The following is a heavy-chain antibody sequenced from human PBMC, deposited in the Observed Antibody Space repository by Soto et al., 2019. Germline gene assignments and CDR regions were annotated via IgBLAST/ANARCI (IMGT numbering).Heavy chain of an antibody. CDR1: GLTISNYW. CDR2: IKQDGSEK. J-gene: IGHJ6*02. CDR3: ARQIAARPPDMDV. D-gene: IGHD6-6*01. Sequence: GASLRLSCVGSGLTISNYWMSWVRQAPEKGLEWVANIKQDGSEKYYVDSVKGRFTISADKSISTAYLQWSSLKASDTAMYYCARQIAARPPDMDVWGQGATVSGSS. V-gene: IGHV3-7*03.